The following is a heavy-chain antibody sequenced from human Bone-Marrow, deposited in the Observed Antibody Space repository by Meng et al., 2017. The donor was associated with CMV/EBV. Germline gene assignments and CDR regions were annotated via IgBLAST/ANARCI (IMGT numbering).Heavy chain of an antibody. CDR3: ARDCTNGGCWYYYYYGMDV. CDR2: ISAYNGNT. D-gene: IGHD2-8*01. CDR1: GYTFTSYG. V-gene: IGHV1-18*01. J-gene: IGHJ6*02. Sequence: ASVKVSCKASGYTFTSYGISWVRQAPGQGLEWMGWISAYNGNTNYAQKLQGRVTMTTDTSTSTAYMELRSLRSDDTAVYYCARDCTNGGCWYYYYYGMDVWGQGTTVTVSS.